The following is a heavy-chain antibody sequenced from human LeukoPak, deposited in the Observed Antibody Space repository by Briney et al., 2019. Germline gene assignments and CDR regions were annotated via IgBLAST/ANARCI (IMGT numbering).Heavy chain of an antibody. CDR3: ASSYFYDGNRYFDY. J-gene: IGHJ4*02. Sequence: PSETLSLTCNVSGGSITSYYWNWIRQTPGKGLEWIGYIYYTRSTNSNPSLKSRLTISLDTSKNQFSLKLTSVTAADTAIYYCASSYFYDGNRYFDYWGQGALVTVSS. D-gene: IGHD3-22*01. V-gene: IGHV4-59*08. CDR1: GGSITSYY. CDR2: IYYTRST.